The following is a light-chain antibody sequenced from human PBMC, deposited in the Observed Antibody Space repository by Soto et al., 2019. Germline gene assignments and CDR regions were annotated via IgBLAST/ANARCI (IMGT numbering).Light chain of an antibody. CDR1: QSVGTF. J-gene: IGKJ5*01. CDR3: QQRSNWPPEIT. V-gene: IGKV3-11*01. Sequence: VLTQSPASLSLSPGERATLSCRASQSVGTFLAWYQQKPGQAPRLLISDASTGATGVPARFSGSGSGTDFTLTISSLEPQDFAVYYCQQRSNWPPEITFGQGTRLEIK. CDR2: DAS.